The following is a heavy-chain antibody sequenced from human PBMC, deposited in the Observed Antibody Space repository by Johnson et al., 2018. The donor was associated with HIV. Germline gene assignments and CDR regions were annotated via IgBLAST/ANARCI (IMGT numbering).Heavy chain of an antibody. CDR1: GFTFSNAW. J-gene: IGHJ3*01. CDR2: ISATGITL. V-gene: IGHV3-11*04. Sequence: QVQLVESGGGLVKPGGSLRLSCAASGFTFSNAWMTWVRQAPGKGLEWVSSISATGITLYYADSVKGRFTISTDNAKNSLYIQMNSLRPEDKAGYYCVRGGQWVATDAFDVWGQGTMVTVSS. D-gene: IGHD6-19*01. CDR3: VRGGQWVATDAFDV.